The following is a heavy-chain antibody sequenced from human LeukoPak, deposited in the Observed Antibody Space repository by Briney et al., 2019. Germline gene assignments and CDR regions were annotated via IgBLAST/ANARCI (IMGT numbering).Heavy chain of an antibody. CDR1: GFTVSSNY. CDR2: IYSGGST. J-gene: IGHJ4*02. Sequence: PGGSLRLSCAAPGFTVSSNYMSWVRQAPGKGLEWVSVIYSGGSTYYADSVKGRFTISRDNAKNSLYLQMNSLRAEDTAVYYCARFIVVVATHDYWGQGTLVTVSS. CDR3: ARFIVVVATHDY. D-gene: IGHD2-15*01. V-gene: IGHV3-53*01.